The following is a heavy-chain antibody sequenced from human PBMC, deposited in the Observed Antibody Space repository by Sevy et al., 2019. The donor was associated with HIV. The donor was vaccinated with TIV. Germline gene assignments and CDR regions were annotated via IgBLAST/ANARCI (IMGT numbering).Heavy chain of an antibody. CDR1: GFTFSGSA. V-gene: IGHV3-73*01. CDR3: AYSGSSSEGYYLDY. CDR2: IRMKANAYET. J-gene: IGHJ4*02. Sequence: GGSLRLSCAASGFTFSGSAMHWVRQASGKGLEWVGRIRMKANAYETSYATSVKGRFTVSRDDSKNTAYLQMNNLKTEDTALYYCAYSGSSSEGYYLDYWGQGTLVTVSS. D-gene: IGHD1-26*01.